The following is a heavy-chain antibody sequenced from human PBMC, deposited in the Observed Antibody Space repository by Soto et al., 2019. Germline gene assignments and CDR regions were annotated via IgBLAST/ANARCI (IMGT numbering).Heavy chain of an antibody. CDR2: IWYDGSNK. J-gene: IGHJ4*02. CDR1: GFTFSSYG. CDR3: ARAGNYAYFDY. D-gene: IGHD4-4*01. Sequence: PGGSLRLSCAASGFTFSSYGMHWVRQAPGKGLEWVAVIWYDGSNKYYADSVKGRFTISRDNSKNTLYLQMNSLRAEDTAVYYCARAGNYAYFDYRGQRSLVTGSS. V-gene: IGHV3-33*01.